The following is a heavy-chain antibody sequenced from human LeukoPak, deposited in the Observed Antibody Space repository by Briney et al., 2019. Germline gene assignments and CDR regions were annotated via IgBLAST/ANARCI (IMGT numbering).Heavy chain of an antibody. J-gene: IGHJ4*02. CDR3: ARQLRSGYDYDY. V-gene: IGHV4-39*01. CDR2: IYYSGST. Sequence: SETLSLTCAVSGGSISSSSYYWGWIRQPPGKGLEWIRSIYYSGSTYYNPSLNGRVTISVDTSKNQFSLRLLSVTAADTAVSFWARQLRSGYDYDYWGQGTLVTVSS. CDR1: GGSISSSSYY. D-gene: IGHD5-12*01.